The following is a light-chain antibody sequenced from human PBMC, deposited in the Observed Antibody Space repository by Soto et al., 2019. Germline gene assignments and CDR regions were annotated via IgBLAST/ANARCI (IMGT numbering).Light chain of an antibody. J-gene: IGLJ2*01. V-gene: IGLV2-14*01. CDR3: SSYTTTSTRVV. Sequence: QSALTQPASVSGSPGQSITISCTGTSSDVGGYNYVSWYQQHPGKAPKLMIYEVNNRPSGVSNRFSGSKSGTTASLTISGLQAEDEADYYCSSYTTTSTRVVFGGGTKLTVL. CDR2: EVN. CDR1: SSDVGGYNY.